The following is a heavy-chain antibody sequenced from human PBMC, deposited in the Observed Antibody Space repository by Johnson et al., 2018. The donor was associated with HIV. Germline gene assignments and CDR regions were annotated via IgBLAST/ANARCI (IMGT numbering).Heavy chain of an antibody. V-gene: IGHV3-30*04. CDR3: ARGDVWSGYPDACDI. Sequence: QVQLVESGGGVVQPGRSLRLSCAASGFTFSSYAMHWVRQAPGKGLEWVAVISYDGSNKYYADSVKGRFTISRDNSKNTLYLQMNSLRAEDTAVYYCARGDVWSGYPDACDIWGQGTMVTVSS. J-gene: IGHJ3*02. CDR2: ISYDGSNK. CDR1: GFTFSSYA. D-gene: IGHD3-3*01.